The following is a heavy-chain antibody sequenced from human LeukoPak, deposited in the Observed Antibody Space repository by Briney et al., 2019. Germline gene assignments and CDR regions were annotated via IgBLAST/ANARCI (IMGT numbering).Heavy chain of an antibody. CDR3: AKDEQLWFPGSSDY. Sequence: PGGSLRLSCAASGFTFSSYAMSWVRPAPGKGLEWASAIRGSGGSTYYADSVKGRFTISRDNSKNTLYLQMNSLRAEDTAVYYCAKDEQLWFPGSSDYWGQGTLVTVSS. CDR2: IRGSGGST. J-gene: IGHJ4*02. V-gene: IGHV3-23*01. CDR1: GFTFSSYA. D-gene: IGHD5-18*01.